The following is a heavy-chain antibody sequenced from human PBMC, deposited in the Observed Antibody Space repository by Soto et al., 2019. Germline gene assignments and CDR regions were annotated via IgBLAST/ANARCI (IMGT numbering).Heavy chain of an antibody. J-gene: IGHJ5*02. CDR1: GFTFSSYG. CDR2: ISYDGSNK. V-gene: IGHV3-30*18. CDR3: AKDRNDTVDP. D-gene: IGHD3-22*01. Sequence: LRLSCAAYGFTFSSYGMHWVRQAPGKGLEWVAVISYDGSNKYYADSVKGRFTISRDNSKNTLYLQMNSLRAEDTAVYYCAKDRNDTVDPWGQGTLVTVSS.